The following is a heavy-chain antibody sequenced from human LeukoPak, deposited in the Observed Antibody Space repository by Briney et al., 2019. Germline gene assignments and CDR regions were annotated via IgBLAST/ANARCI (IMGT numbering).Heavy chain of an antibody. J-gene: IGHJ3*02. CDR3: ATTYYYDSSGYYWDAFDI. D-gene: IGHD3-22*01. V-gene: IGHV5-51*03. Sequence: KQPGESLKISCKGSGYSFTSSWIGWVRQMPGTGLEWLGIIYPGDSDTRYSPSFQGQVTISADKSISTAYLQWSSLKASDTAMYYCATTYYYDSSGYYWDAFDIWGQGTMVTVSS. CDR1: GYSFTSSW. CDR2: IYPGDSDT.